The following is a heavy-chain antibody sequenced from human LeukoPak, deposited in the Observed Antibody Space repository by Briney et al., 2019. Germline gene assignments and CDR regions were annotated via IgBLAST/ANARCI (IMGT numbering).Heavy chain of an antibody. D-gene: IGHD1-14*01. Sequence: GGSLRLSCAASGITFSSYWMHWVRQAPGKGLVWVSRINSDGSSTSYADFVKGRFTISRDNTKNTLYLQMTSLRAEDSAVYYCAREIRNQNDYWGQGTLVTVSS. CDR2: INSDGSST. CDR3: AREIRNQNDY. J-gene: IGHJ4*02. CDR1: GITFSSYW. V-gene: IGHV3-74*01.